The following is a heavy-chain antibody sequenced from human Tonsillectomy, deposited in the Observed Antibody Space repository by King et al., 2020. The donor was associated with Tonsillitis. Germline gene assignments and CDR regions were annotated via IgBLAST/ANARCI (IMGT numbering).Heavy chain of an antibody. CDR2: IIPIFGIT. CDR1: GGTFSSYS. D-gene: IGHD1-14*01. V-gene: IGHV1-69*01. J-gene: IGHJ4*02. Sequence: QLVQSGAEVKKPGSSVKVSCKASGGTFSSYSINWVRQAPGQGLEWMGGIIPIFGITNYAQKFQGRVTMTADDSTSTAYMELSSLRSEDTAVYYCAFYRPEPDYWGQGTLVTVSS. CDR3: AFYRPEPDY.